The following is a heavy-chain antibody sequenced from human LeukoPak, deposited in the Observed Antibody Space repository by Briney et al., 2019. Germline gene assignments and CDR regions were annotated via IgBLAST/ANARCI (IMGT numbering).Heavy chain of an antibody. CDR2: ISGSGGST. D-gene: IGHD2-2*01. CDR3: AEDHQLPPNNWFDP. V-gene: IGHV3-23*01. Sequence: GGSLRLSCAASGFTFSSYAMSWVRQAPGKGLEWVSAISGSGGSTYYADSVKGRFTISRDNSKNTLYLQMNSLRAEDTAVYYCAEDHQLPPNNWFDPWGQGTLVTVSS. J-gene: IGHJ5*02. CDR1: GFTFSSYA.